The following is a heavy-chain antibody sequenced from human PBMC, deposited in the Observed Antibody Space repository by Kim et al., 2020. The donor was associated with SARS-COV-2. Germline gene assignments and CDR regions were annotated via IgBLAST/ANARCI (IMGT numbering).Heavy chain of an antibody. Sequence: GGSLRLSCAASGFTFSSYGMHWVRQAPGKGLEWVAVIWYDGSNKYYADSVKGRFTISRDNSKNTLYLQMNSLRAEDTAVYYCARGPYCSSTSCYRLDYWGQGTLVTVSS. CDR3: ARGPYCSSTSCYRLDY. D-gene: IGHD2-2*01. V-gene: IGHV3-33*01. J-gene: IGHJ4*02. CDR1: GFTFSSYG. CDR2: IWYDGSNK.